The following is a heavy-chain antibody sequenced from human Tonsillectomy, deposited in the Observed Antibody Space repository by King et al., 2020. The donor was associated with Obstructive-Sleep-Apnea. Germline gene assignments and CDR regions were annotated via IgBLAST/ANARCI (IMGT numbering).Heavy chain of an antibody. CDR3: TTAPVRHLYYYGMDV. CDR2: IKSKTDGLTT. V-gene: IGHV3-15*01. D-gene: IGHD3-10*01. CDR1: GFTFTNAW. Sequence: VQLVQSGGGLVKPGGSLRLSCAASGFTFTNAWMNWVRQGPGKGLEWIGRIKSKTDGLTTDYAAPGKGRFTIPRDDSKNTLYLQMNSLKTEDTAVYYCTTAPVRHLYYYGMDVWGQGTTVTVSS. J-gene: IGHJ6*02.